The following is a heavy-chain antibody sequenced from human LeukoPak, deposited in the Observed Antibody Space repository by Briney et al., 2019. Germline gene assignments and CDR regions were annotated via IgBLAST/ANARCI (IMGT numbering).Heavy chain of an antibody. V-gene: IGHV4-38-2*02. CDR1: DYSISSGHY. CDR3: ARLTKGDIVVVTAIVFDY. Sequence: PSETLSLTCTVSDYSISSGHYWGWIRQPPGQGLEWIGSIYHSGSTNYNPSLKSRVTISVDTSKNQFSLKLSSVTAADTAVYYCARLTKGDIVVVTAIVFDYWGQGTLVTVSS. J-gene: IGHJ4*02. CDR2: IYHSGST. D-gene: IGHD2-21*02.